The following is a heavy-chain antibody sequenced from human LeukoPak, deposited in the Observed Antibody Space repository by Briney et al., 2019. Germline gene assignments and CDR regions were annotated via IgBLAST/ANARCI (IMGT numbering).Heavy chain of an antibody. CDR1: GFTFSSYS. D-gene: IGHD1-26*01. CDR2: ISGSGGST. Sequence: GGSLRLSCAASGFTFSSYSMNSVRQAPGKGLEWVSAISGSGGSTYYADSVKGRFTISRDNSKNTLYLQMNSLRAEDTAVYYCAKASIVGADRWFDPWGQGTLVTVSS. V-gene: IGHV3-23*01. J-gene: IGHJ5*02. CDR3: AKASIVGADRWFDP.